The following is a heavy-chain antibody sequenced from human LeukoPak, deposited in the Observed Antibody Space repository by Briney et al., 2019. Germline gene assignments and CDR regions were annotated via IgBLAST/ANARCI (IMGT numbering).Heavy chain of an antibody. CDR2: IYHSGST. CDR1: GYSISSGYY. D-gene: IGHD3-3*01. Sequence: SETLSLTCAVSGYSISSGYYWGWIRQPPGKGLEWIGSIYHSGSTYYNPSLKSRVTISVDTSKNQFSLKLSSVTAADTAVYYCARPYNYDFCSGYRYWGQGTVVTVSS. J-gene: IGHJ4*02. CDR3: ARPYNYDFCSGYRY. V-gene: IGHV4-38-2*01.